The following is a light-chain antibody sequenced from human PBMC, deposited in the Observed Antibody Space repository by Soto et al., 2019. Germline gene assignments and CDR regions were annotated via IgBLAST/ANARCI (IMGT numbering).Light chain of an antibody. V-gene: IGKV1-9*01. CDR1: QGISSY. CDR2: AAS. Sequence: DLQLTQSPSFLSASVGDRVTITCRASQGISSYLAWYQQKPGKAPKLLIYAASTLQSGVPSRFSGSGSGTDFTLTISSLQPEDFATYYCQQLNSFGPGTKVDIK. CDR3: QQLNS. J-gene: IGKJ3*01.